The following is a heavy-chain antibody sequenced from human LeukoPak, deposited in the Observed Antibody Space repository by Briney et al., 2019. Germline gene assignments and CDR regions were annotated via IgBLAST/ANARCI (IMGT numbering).Heavy chain of an antibody. CDR3: ARERPAAIGLLWYYGMDV. CDR2: ISAYNGNT. CDR1: GYTFTSYG. V-gene: IGHV1-18*01. J-gene: IGHJ6*02. Sequence: ASVKVSCKASGYTFTSYGISWVRQAPGQGLEWMGWISAYNGNTNYAQKLQGRVTMTTDTSTSTAYMELRSLRSDDTAVYYCARERPAAIGLLWYYGMDVWGQGTTVTVSS. D-gene: IGHD2-2*02.